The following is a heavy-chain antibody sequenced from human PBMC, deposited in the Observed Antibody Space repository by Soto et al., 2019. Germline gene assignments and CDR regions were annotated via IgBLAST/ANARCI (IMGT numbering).Heavy chain of an antibody. CDR3: ARNIPSRLRYSSSWFNPYYYYGMDV. CDR1: GGSISSSSYY. CDR2: IYYSGST. V-gene: IGHV4-39*01. Sequence: SYTLSLTCTVSGGSISSSSYYWGWIRQPPGEGLEWIGSIYYSGSTYYNPSLKSRVTISVDTSKNQFSLKLSSVTAADTAVYYCARNIPSRLRYSSSWFNPYYYYGMDVWGQGTTVTVSS. D-gene: IGHD6-13*01. J-gene: IGHJ6*02.